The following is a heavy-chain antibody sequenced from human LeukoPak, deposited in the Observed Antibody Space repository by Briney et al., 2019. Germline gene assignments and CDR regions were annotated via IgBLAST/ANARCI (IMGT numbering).Heavy chain of an antibody. V-gene: IGHV4-39*01. Sequence: SETLSLTCTVSGGSISSSSYYWGWIRQPPGKGLEWIGSIYYSGSTHYNPSLKSRVTISVDTSKNQFSLKLSSVTAADTAVYYCARLRGDERWLQLVDYWGQGTLVTVSS. J-gene: IGHJ4*02. D-gene: IGHD5-24*01. CDR2: IYYSGST. CDR3: ARLRGDERWLQLVDY. CDR1: GGSISSSSYY.